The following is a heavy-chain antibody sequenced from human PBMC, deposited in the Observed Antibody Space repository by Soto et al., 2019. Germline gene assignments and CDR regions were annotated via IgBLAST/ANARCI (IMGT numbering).Heavy chain of an antibody. CDR2: ISTYNGNT. CDR1: GYTFTNYG. J-gene: IGHJ6*03. CDR3: TRVVTGYYYMDV. D-gene: IGHD2-21*02. Sequence: QVQLVQSGAEVKKPGASVRVSCKASGYTFTNYGITWVRQAPGQGLEWMGWISTYNGNTNYAQNLQGRVTLTTDTSTSTGYMELRSLRSDDMAVYYCTRVVTGYYYMDVWGKGTTVTVSS. V-gene: IGHV1-18*03.